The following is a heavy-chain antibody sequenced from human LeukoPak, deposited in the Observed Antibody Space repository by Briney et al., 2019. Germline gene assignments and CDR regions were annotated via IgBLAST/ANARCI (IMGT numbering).Heavy chain of an antibody. Sequence: SETLSLTCTVSGGSISTYYWSWIRQPAGKGLEWIGRMYTSGTTKYNPSLKSRVTMSVDTSNNQFSLKVSSVTAADTAVYYCARDEAADGTNALDVWGQGTMVTVSS. D-gene: IGHD6-13*01. CDR1: GGSISTYY. V-gene: IGHV4-4*07. CDR3: ARDEAADGTNALDV. J-gene: IGHJ3*01. CDR2: MYTSGTT.